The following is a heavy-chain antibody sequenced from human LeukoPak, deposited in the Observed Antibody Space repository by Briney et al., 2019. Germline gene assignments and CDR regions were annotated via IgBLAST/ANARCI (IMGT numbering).Heavy chain of an antibody. CDR2: IYYSGST. V-gene: IGHV4-30-4*08. J-gene: IGHJ3*02. CDR1: GGSISSGDYY. CDR3: ARYGSGYAFDI. D-gene: IGHD3-10*01. Sequence: SETVSLTCTVSGGSISSGDYYWSWIRQPPGMGLEWIGYIYYSGSTYYNPSIKSRVTISVDTSKNQFSLKLSSVVAADTAVYYCARYGSGYAFDIWGQGTMVTVSS.